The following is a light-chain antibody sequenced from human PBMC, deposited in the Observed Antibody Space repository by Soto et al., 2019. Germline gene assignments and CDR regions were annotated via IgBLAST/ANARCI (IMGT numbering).Light chain of an antibody. J-gene: IGKJ2*01. CDR1: LTFASSY. CDR3: QQYGSSPPYT. CDR2: AAS. V-gene: IGKV3-20*01. Sequence: EIGLTQCPDTLSLSPGQRATLSCRASLTFASSYLACYQEKPGQAPRLLISAASSRATGILDRFIGSGSGADFTLTISRLEPEDFAVYYCQQYGSSPPYTFGQGTKVDIK.